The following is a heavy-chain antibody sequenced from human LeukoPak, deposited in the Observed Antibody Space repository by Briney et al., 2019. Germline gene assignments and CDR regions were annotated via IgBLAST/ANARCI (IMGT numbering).Heavy chain of an antibody. D-gene: IGHD2-2*01. J-gene: IGHJ3*02. CDR3: AKGTYCSSTSCYWSVAFDI. Sequence: GGSLRLSCAASGFTFDDYAMHWVRQAPGKGLEWVSGISWISGSIGYADSVKGRFTISRDNAKNSLYLQMNSLRAEDTALYYCAKGTYCSSTSCYWSVAFDIWGQGTMVTVSS. V-gene: IGHV3-9*01. CDR1: GFTFDDYA. CDR2: ISWISGSI.